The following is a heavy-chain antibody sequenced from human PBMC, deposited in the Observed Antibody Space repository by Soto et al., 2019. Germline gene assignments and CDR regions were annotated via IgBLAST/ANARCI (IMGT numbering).Heavy chain of an antibody. CDR2: INPTVGST. D-gene: IGHD6-6*01. J-gene: IGHJ4*02. Sequence: QVQLVQSGAEVKKPGASVKVSCKASGYTFTSYYMHWVRQAPGQGLEWMGIINPTVGSTFYAQQFQGRVTMTRDTSTSTVYMELSSLGSEDTVVYYCARDTGALVKSNYFDYWGQGTLVTVSS. CDR3: ARDTGALVKSNYFDY. V-gene: IGHV1-46*01. CDR1: GYTFTSYY.